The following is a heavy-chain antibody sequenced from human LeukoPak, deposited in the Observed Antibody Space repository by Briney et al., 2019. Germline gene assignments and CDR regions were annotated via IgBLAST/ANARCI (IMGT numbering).Heavy chain of an antibody. CDR1: GGSIGSNY. J-gene: IGHJ4*02. Sequence: PSETLSLTCTVSGGSIGSNYWTWIRQPPGKGLEYIGYIYYTGGSNYNPSLKSRVTISIDTSKNQFSLKLSSVTAADTAVYFCAKYGGSGWVIDSAGQGTLVTVSS. CDR3: AKYGGSGWVIDS. V-gene: IGHV4-59*08. D-gene: IGHD6-19*01. CDR2: IYYTGGS.